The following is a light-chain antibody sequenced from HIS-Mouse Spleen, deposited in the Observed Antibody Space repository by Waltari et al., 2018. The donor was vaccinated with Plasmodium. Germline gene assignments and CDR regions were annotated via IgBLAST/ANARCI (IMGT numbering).Light chain of an antibody. Sequence: SYELTQPPSVSVSPGQTARITCSGDALPKKYAYWYQQKSGQAPVLGIYEDSKRPSGSPERCSGSSSGTMATWTISGAQVEDEADYYCYSTDSSGNHRVFGGGTKLTVL. J-gene: IGLJ3*02. V-gene: IGLV3-10*01. CDR3: YSTDSSGNHRV. CDR2: EDS. CDR1: ALPKKY.